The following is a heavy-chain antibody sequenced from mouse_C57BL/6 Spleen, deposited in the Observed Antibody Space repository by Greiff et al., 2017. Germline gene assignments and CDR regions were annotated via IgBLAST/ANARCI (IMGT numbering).Heavy chain of an antibody. CDR3: ARRGYGNSEWGFGY. D-gene: IGHD1-1*01. CDR2: INPNNGGT. Sequence: VQLQQSGPELVKPGASVTISCKASGYTFTDYYMNWVKQSHGKSLEWIGDINPNNGGTSYNQKFKGKATLTVDKSSSTAYMELRSLTSEASAVYYCARRGYGNSEWGFGYWGQGTLVTVSA. V-gene: IGHV1-26*01. J-gene: IGHJ3*01. CDR1: GYTFTDYY.